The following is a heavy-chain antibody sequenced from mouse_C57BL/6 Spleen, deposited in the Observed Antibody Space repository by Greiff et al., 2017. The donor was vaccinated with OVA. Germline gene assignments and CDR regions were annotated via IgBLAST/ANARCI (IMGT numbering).Heavy chain of an antibody. J-gene: IGHJ1*03. CDR2: INYDGSST. Sequence: DVKLVESEGGLVQPGSSMKLSCTASGFTFSDYYMAWVRQVPEKGLEWVANINYDGSSTYYLDSLKSRFIISRDNAKNILYLQMSSLKSEDTATYYCARSNYGYFDVWGTGTTVTVPS. V-gene: IGHV5-16*01. CDR1: GFTFSDYY. CDR3: ARSNYGYFDV.